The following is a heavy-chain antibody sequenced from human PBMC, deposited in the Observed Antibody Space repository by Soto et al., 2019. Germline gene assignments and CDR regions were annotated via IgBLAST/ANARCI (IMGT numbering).Heavy chain of an antibody. CDR1: GFTFSNAW. J-gene: IGHJ4*02. CDR3: TTQGGSGSYYNVDY. CDR2: IKSKTDGGTT. D-gene: IGHD3-10*01. Sequence: AGGSLRLSCAASGFTFSNAWMSWVRQAPGKGLEWVGRIKSKTDGGTTDYAAPVKGRFTISRDDSKNTLYLQMNSLKTEDTAVYYCTTQGGSGSYYNVDYWGQGTLVTVSS. V-gene: IGHV3-15*01.